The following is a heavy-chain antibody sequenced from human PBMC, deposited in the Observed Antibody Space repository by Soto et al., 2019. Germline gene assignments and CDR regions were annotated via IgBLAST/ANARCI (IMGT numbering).Heavy chain of an antibody. CDR3: ARRRDYYGSGSYKRGHYYGMDV. CDR2: IIPILGIA. D-gene: IGHD3-10*01. Sequence: QVQLVQSGAEVKKPGSSVKVSCKASGGTFSSYTISWVRQAPGQGLEWMGRIIPILGIANYAQKFQGRVTITADKSTSXXYXEXXSLRSEDTAVYYCARRRDYYGSGSYKRGHYYGMDVWGQGTTVTVSS. CDR1: GGTFSSYT. V-gene: IGHV1-69*02. J-gene: IGHJ6*02.